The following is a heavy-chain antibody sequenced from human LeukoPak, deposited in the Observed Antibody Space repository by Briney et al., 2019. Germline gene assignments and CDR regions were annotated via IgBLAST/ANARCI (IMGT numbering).Heavy chain of an antibody. CDR3: ARERSSGFTMVRGVIGYGMDV. D-gene: IGHD3-10*01. CDR1: GFTFSDYY. Sequence: GGSLRLSCAASGFTFSDYYMSWIRQAPGKGLEWVASISSSSSYTNYADSVKGRFTISRDNAKNSLYLQMNSLRAEDTAVYYCARERSSGFTMVRGVIGYGMDVWGQGTTVTVSS. J-gene: IGHJ6*02. CDR2: ISSSSSYT. V-gene: IGHV3-11*05.